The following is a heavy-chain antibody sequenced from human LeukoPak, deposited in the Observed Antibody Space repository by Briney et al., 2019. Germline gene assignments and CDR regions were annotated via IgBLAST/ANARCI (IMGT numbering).Heavy chain of an antibody. V-gene: IGHV3-30*02. Sequence: WGSLSLSCAASGITFSDYGMHWVRQAPDKGLEWVAFIRHEGNNKYYADSVKGRFTTSRDNAKNSLYLQMKSLRTDDTALYYCARDRSGILVAPPCGYYYYMDVWAKGTTVTLSS. CDR2: IRHEGNNK. CDR1: GITFSDYG. CDR3: ARDRSGILVAPPCGYYYYMDV. J-gene: IGHJ6*03. D-gene: IGHD5-12*01.